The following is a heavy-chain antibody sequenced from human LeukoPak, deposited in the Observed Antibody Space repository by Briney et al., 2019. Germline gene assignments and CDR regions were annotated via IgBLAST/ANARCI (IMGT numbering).Heavy chain of an antibody. CDR3: AILFRGRIAVVGNY. V-gene: IGHV1-18*01. Sequence: GASVKVSCKASGYTFTSYGISWVRQAPGQGLKWMGWISAYNGNTNYAQKLQGRVTMTTDTSTSTAYMELRSLRSDDTAVYYCAILFRGRIAVVGNYWGQGTLVTVSS. J-gene: IGHJ4*02. CDR1: GYTFTSYG. D-gene: IGHD6-19*01. CDR2: ISAYNGNT.